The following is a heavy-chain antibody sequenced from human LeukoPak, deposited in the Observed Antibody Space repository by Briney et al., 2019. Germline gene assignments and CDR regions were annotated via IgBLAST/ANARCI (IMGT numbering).Heavy chain of an antibody. J-gene: IGHJ4*02. V-gene: IGHV3-11*01. CDR3: ASKYDILTGFDY. D-gene: IGHD3-9*01. CDR1: GFTFSDYY. Sequence: GGSLSLSCAASGFTFSDYYMSWIRPAPGKGLEWVSYISSSGSSIYYADSVKGRFTISRDNAKNSLYLQMNSLRAEDTAVYYCASKYDILTGFDYWGQGTLVTVSS. CDR2: ISSSGSSI.